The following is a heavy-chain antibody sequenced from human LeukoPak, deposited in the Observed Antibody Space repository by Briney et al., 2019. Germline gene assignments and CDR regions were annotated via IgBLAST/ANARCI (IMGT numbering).Heavy chain of an antibody. CDR1: GGSITDYY. V-gene: IGHV3-11*04. D-gene: IGHD2-2*01. CDR3: ARDLDGDEYPYYFDY. CDR2: ISSSSSTI. J-gene: IGHJ4*02. Sequence: AETLSLTCTVSGGSITDYYWSWIRHSSGKGLEWVSYISSSSSTIYYADSVKGRFTISRDNAKNSLYLQMNSLRAEDTAVYYCARDLDGDEYPYYFDYWGQGTLVTVSS.